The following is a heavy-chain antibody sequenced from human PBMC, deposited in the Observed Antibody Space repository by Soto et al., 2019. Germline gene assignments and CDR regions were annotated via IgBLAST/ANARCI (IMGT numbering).Heavy chain of an antibody. Sequence: ASVQVSCKASGYTFTSYEINWLRQATGQGLEWMGWMNPNSGNTGYAQKFQGRVTMTRNTSISTAYMELSSLISEDTAVYYCARRNRRMTTLDYWGQGTLVTVSS. D-gene: IGHD4-17*01. V-gene: IGHV1-8*01. CDR3: ARRNRRMTTLDY. CDR1: GYTFTSYE. J-gene: IGHJ4*02. CDR2: MNPNSGNT.